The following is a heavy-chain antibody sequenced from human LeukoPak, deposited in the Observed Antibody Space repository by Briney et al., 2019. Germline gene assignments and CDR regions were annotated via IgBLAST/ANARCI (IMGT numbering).Heavy chain of an antibody. CDR2: IYTSGST. CDR1: GGSISSYY. V-gene: IGHV4-4*07. CDR3: ARADSSSWQNWFDP. Sequence: SETLSLTCTVSGGSISSYYWSWIRQPAGKGLEWIGRIYTSGSTNYNPSLKSRVTMSVDTSKNQFSLKLSSVTAADTAVYYCARADSSSWQNWFDPWGQGTLVTVSS. D-gene: IGHD6-13*01. J-gene: IGHJ5*02.